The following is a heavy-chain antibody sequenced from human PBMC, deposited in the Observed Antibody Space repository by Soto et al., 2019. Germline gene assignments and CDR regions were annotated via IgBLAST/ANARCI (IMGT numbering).Heavy chain of an antibody. CDR3: AREPSSWGYYYYYGMDV. D-gene: IGHD6-13*01. V-gene: IGHV4-31*03. Sequence: SETLSLTCTVSGGSISSGGYYWSWIRQHPGKGLEWIGYIYYSGSTYYNPSLKSRVAISVDTSKNQFSPKLSSVTAADTAVYYCAREPSSWGYYYYYGMDVWGQGTTVTVSS. CDR1: GGSISSGGYY. CDR2: IYYSGST. J-gene: IGHJ6*02.